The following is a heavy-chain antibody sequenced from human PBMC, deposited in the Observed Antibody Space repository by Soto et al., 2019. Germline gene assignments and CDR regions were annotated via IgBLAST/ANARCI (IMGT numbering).Heavy chain of an antibody. Sequence: GVLRLSCAASGFTFSSYDMHWVRQATGKGLEWVSAIGTAGDTYYPGSVKGRFTISRENAKNSLYLQMNSLRAGDTAVYYCARLIQNGVDDAFDIWGQGTMVTVSS. D-gene: IGHD4-17*01. CDR3: ARLIQNGVDDAFDI. V-gene: IGHV3-13*01. J-gene: IGHJ3*02. CDR1: GFTFSSYD. CDR2: IGTAGDT.